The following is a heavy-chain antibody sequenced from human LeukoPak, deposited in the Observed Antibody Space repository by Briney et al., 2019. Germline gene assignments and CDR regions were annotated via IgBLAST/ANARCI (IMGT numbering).Heavy chain of an antibody. V-gene: IGHV3-73*01. Sequence: GGSLRLSCAASGFTFSDYAMSWVRQAPGKGLEWVGRIKNKANSYATAYTASVKGRFTISRDDSRNTTYLQMNSLKIEDTAVYYCTRLYVRGVIDYFDYWGQGTLVTVSS. D-gene: IGHD3-10*01. J-gene: IGHJ4*02. CDR1: GFTFSDYA. CDR3: TRLYVRGVIDYFDY. CDR2: IKNKANSYAT.